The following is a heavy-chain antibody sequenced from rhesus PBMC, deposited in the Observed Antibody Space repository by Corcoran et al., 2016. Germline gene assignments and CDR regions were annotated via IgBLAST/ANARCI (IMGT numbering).Heavy chain of an antibody. CDR2: IYVSGGST. CDR3: ARPPDY. CDR1: GGSISSHS. Sequence: QVQLQESGPGLVTPSATLSLTCAVSGGSISSHSCRWIRQAPGTGLEWIGRIYVSGGSTDYNPSLKSRVTISTDTSKNQFSLKLSAVTAADTAVYYCARPPDYWGQGVLVTVSS. D-gene: IGHD2-15*01. V-gene: IGHV4-160*01. J-gene: IGHJ4*01.